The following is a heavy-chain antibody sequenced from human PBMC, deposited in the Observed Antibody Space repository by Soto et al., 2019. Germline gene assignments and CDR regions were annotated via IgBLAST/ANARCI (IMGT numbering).Heavy chain of an antibody. CDR1: GFTFSSYA. Sequence: GGFLRLSCAASGFTFSSYAMSWVRQAPGKGLEWVSAISGSGGSTYYADSVKGRFTISRDNSKNTLYLQMNSLRAEDTAVYYCIVRKKFGLVAVTRAFDIWGQGTMVTVSS. CDR3: IVRKKFGLVAVTRAFDI. V-gene: IGHV3-23*01. D-gene: IGHD3-9*01. J-gene: IGHJ3*02. CDR2: ISGSGGST.